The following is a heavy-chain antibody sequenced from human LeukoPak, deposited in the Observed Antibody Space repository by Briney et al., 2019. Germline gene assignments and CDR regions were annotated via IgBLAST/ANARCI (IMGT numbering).Heavy chain of an antibody. CDR3: ARRPRVHDSGTLGAFDV. Sequence: PGESLKISCKGSGYSFTNYWISWVRQMPGKGLQWMGIIYPGDSDTRYSPSFQGQVTISVDKSISTAYLQWSSLKASDTAMYYCARRPRVHDSGTLGAFDVWGQGTMVTVSS. CDR2: IYPGDSDT. CDR1: GYSFTNYW. J-gene: IGHJ3*01. D-gene: IGHD1-26*01. V-gene: IGHV5-51*01.